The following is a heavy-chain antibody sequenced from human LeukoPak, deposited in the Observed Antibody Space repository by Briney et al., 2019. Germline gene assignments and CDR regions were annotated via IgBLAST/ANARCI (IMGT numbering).Heavy chain of an antibody. V-gene: IGHV4-59*01. D-gene: IGHD6-19*01. CDR2: IYHNGNS. CDR3: AGQAYSSGWLDN. J-gene: IGHJ4*02. Sequence: SETLSLTCTVSGGSFSDYYWSFIRQPPGKGLEWIGYIYHNGNSDFNPSLKSRVTISVDTSKNQFSLRRSSVTAADTAVYFCAGQAYSSGWLDNWGPGTLVTVSS. CDR1: GGSFSDYY.